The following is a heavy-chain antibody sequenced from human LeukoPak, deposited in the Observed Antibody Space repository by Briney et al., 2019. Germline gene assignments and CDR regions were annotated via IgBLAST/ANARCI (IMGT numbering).Heavy chain of an antibody. CDR3: ARGPQWRGDYYYIDV. V-gene: IGHV1-8*01. D-gene: IGHD6-19*01. CDR1: GYTFTNFD. CDR2: MNPSSGNT. J-gene: IGHJ6*03. Sequence: ASVKVSCKASGYTFTNFDINWVRQATGQGLEWMGWMNPSSGNTGYAQKFQGRVTMTMNTSITTAYMELSSLISEDTAVYYCARGPQWRGDYYYIDVWGRGTTVTVSS.